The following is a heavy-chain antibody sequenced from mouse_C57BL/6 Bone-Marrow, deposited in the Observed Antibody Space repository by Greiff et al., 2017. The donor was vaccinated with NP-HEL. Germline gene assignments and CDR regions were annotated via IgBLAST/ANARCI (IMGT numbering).Heavy chain of an antibody. CDR3: ANYYPHWYFDV. V-gene: IGHV1-19*01. D-gene: IGHD1-1*01. J-gene: IGHJ1*03. CDR1: GYTFTDYY. CDR2: INPYNGGT. Sequence: VHVKQSGPVLVKPGASVKMSCKASGYTFTDYYLNWVKQSHGKSLEWIGVINPYNGGTSYNQKFKGKATLTVDKSSSTAYMELNSLTSEDSAVYYCANYYPHWYFDVWGTGTTVTVSS.